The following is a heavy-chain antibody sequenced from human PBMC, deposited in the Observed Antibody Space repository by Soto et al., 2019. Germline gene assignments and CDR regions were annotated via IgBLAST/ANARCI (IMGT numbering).Heavy chain of an antibody. J-gene: IGHJ4*02. Sequence: PSETLSLTCTVAGGFISSYYWSWIRQPPGKGLEWIGYIYYSGSTNYNPSLKSRVTISVDTSKNQFSLKLRSVTAADTAVYYCARTYGCYYDYWGQGTLATVSS. D-gene: IGHD3-10*01. CDR1: GGFISSYY. CDR2: IYYSGST. CDR3: ARTYGCYYDY. V-gene: IGHV4-59*01.